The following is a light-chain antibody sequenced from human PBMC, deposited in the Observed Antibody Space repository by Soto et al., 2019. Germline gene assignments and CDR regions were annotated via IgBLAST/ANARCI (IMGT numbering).Light chain of an antibody. V-gene: IGKV1-6*01. J-gene: IGKJ2*01. CDR3: LQDYNYPYT. CDR2: AES. Sequence: AIQMTQSPSSLSASVGDRVTITCRASQGIRNDLGWYQQKPGKAPKLLIYAESSLQSGVPSRFSGSGSGTDFTLTISILQPEDFATYYCLQDYNYPYTFGQGTKLEIK. CDR1: QGIRND.